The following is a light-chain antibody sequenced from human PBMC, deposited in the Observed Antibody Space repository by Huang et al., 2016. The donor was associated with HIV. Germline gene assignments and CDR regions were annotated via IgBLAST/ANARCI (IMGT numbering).Light chain of an antibody. CDR3: QQYNDWPPL. CDR2: DAS. Sequence: EIVMTPSPATLSVSPGERAIFSCRASQSLSSNLAWYQQKPGQAPRLLIYDASTRATGIPARFSGSGSGTEFTLTIASLQSEDFAVYYCQQYNDWPPLFGPGTKVDIK. CDR1: QSLSSN. J-gene: IGKJ3*01. V-gene: IGKV3-15*01.